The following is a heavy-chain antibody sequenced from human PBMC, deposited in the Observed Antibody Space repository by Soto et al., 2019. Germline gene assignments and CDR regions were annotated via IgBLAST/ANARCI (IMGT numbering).Heavy chain of an antibody. D-gene: IGHD2-15*01. Sequence: QLQLQESGPGLVKPSETLSLTCTVSGGSISSSSYYWGWIRQPPGKGLEWIGSIYYSGSTYYNPSLKSRVTISVATSKNQFARKLSSLTAADTAVYYCARHIRYCSGGSCYPYYYYGMDVWGQGTTVTVSS. V-gene: IGHV4-39*01. CDR1: GGSISSSSYY. CDR3: ARHIRYCSGGSCYPYYYYGMDV. J-gene: IGHJ6*02. CDR2: IYYSGST.